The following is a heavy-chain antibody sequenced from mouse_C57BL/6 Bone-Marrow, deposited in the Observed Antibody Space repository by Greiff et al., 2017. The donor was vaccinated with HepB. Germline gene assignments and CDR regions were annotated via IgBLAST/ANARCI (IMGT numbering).Heavy chain of an antibody. D-gene: IGHD1-1*01. V-gene: IGHV14-3*01. CDR2: IDPANGNT. J-gene: IGHJ3*01. Sequence: VQLKESVAELVRPGASVKLSCTASGFNIKNTYMHWVKQRPEQGLEWIGRIDPANGNTKYAPKFQGKATITADTSSNTAYLQLSSLTSEDTAIYYCAIRDLDGSSPFAYWGQGTLVTVSA. CDR1: GFNIKNTY. CDR3: AIRDLDGSSPFAY.